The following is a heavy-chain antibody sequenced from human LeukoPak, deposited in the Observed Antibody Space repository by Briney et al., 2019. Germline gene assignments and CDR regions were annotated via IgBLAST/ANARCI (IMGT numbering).Heavy chain of an antibody. V-gene: IGHV3-48*03. J-gene: IGHJ5*02. Sequence: PGGSLRLSCAASGFTFSTYDMNWVRQAPGKRLEWVSYISSSASTIHYADSVRGRFTISRDNAKNSLYLQMNSLRAEDTAVYYCARDGGGRTYYYDSRFDPWGQGTLVTVSS. CDR2: ISSSASTI. D-gene: IGHD3-22*01. CDR3: ARDGGGRTYYYDSRFDP. CDR1: GFTFSTYD.